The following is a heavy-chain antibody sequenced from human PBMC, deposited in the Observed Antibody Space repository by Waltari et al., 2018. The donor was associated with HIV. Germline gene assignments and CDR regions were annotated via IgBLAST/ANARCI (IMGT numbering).Heavy chain of an antibody. J-gene: IGHJ5*02. V-gene: IGHV7-4-1*02. Sequence: QVQLVQSGSEVKKPGASVRISCKASGYTFTNYAMTWVRQAPGQGLEWMGWISTATGNPTYAQGFTGRFVFSLDTSVSTTYLQISSLRAEDTAVYYCARAVGDYVDYFDPWGQGTLVTVSS. CDR3: ARAVGDYVDYFDP. D-gene: IGHD4-17*01. CDR1: GYTFTNYA. CDR2: ISTATGNP.